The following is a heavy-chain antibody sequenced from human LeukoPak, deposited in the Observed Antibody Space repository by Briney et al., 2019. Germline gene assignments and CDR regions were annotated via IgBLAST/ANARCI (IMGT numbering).Heavy chain of an antibody. CDR3: ARVPDGIRFDY. J-gene: IGHJ4*02. CDR2: IYSSGNT. CDR1: GGSISSSF. D-gene: IGHD1-26*01. V-gene: IGHV4-4*09. Sequence: PSETLSLTCTVSGGSISSSFWSWIRQAPGGGLEWIGYIYSSGNTTYNPSLKSRATMSVDTSKNQFSLKLTSMSVADTAVYFCARVPDGIRFDYWGQGALVTVSS.